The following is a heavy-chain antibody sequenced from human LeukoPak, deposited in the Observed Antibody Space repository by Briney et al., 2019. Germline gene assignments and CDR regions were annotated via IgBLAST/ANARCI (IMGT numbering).Heavy chain of an antibody. Sequence: RGSLRLSCAASGFTFSDYYMSWVRQAPGKGLEWVSYISSSGSTIYYADSVKGRFTISRDNAKNSLYLQMNSLRAEDTAVYYCAREGGEWELLRTFDYWGQGTLVTVSS. CDR2: ISSSGSTI. CDR3: AREGGEWELLRTFDY. D-gene: IGHD1-26*01. J-gene: IGHJ4*02. V-gene: IGHV3-11*04. CDR1: GFTFSDYY.